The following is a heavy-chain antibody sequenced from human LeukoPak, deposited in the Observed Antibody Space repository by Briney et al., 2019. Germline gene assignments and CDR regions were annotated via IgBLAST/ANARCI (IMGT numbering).Heavy chain of an antibody. Sequence: GGSLRLSCAASGFTFSSYAMSWVRQAPGKGLEWVSVIYSGGSTYYADSVKGRFTISRDNSKNTLYLQMNSLRAEDTAVYYCARAAAAAGILIDYWGQGTLVTVSS. V-gene: IGHV3-66*01. CDR1: GFTFSSYA. CDR2: IYSGGST. D-gene: IGHD6-13*01. CDR3: ARAAAAAGILIDY. J-gene: IGHJ4*02.